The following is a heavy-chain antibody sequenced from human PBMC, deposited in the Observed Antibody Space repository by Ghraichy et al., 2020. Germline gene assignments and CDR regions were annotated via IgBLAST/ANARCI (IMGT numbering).Heavy chain of an antibody. CDR1: GFIFNSCW. Sequence: GGSLRLSCAASGFIFNSCWMSWVRQTPARGLEWVANIKPDGSEGYYVDSLKGRFTISRDNAKNSLYLQMNSLRAEDTAMYYCATSLGGYSTLPFDNWGQGTLVTVSS. V-gene: IGHV3-7*01. CDR2: IKPDGSEG. CDR3: ATSLGGYSTLPFDN. J-gene: IGHJ4*02. D-gene: IGHD2-15*01.